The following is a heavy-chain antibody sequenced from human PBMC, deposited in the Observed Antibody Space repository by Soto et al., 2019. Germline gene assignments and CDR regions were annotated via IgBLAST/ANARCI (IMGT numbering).Heavy chain of an antibody. D-gene: IGHD1-7*01. Sequence: QVQLQESGPGLVKPSETLSLTCTVSGTSVNSGTYYWSWIRQPPGKGLEWIGYYSGSTSYNPSLRGRVTLSLYTAKNQFSLMLTSVTAADTADYYCARCSSKWNYLFWGQGTLVTVSS. CDR3: ARCSSKWNYLF. V-gene: IGHV4-61*01. J-gene: IGHJ4*02. CDR2: YYSGST. CDR1: GTSVNSGTYY.